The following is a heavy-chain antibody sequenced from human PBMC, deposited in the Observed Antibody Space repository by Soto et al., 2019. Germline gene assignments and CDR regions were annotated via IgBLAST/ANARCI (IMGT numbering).Heavy chain of an antibody. V-gene: IGHV3-7*05. CDR1: GFIFSRHW. J-gene: IGHJ4*02. Sequence: VQLVESGGDLVRPGGSLRLSCAASGFIFSRHWMTWVRQAPGKGLEWVANIKHDGTETYLVDSVRGRLTSSRDNAKNSVYLQMNSLRVEATAVYYCARYSGWFIDYWGQGTLVTVSS. CDR3: ARYSGWFIDY. D-gene: IGHD1-26*01. CDR2: IKHDGTET.